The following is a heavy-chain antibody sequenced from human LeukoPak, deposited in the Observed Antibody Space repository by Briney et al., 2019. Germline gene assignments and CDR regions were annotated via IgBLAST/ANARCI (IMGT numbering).Heavy chain of an antibody. CDR1: GGSISSGGYY. CDR3: ARGSFSLTGYIDY. V-gene: IGHV4-30-4*08. J-gene: IGHJ4*02. CDR2: IYYSGST. D-gene: IGHD3-9*01. Sequence: SETLSLSCTVSGGSISSGGYYWSWIRQPPGKGLEWIGYIYYSGSTYYNPSLKSRVTISVDTSKNQFSLKLSSVTAADTAVYYCARGSFSLTGYIDYWGQGTLVTVSS.